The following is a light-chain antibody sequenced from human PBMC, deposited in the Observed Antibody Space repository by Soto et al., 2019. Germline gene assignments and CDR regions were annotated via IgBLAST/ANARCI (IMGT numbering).Light chain of an antibody. CDR1: QSVSSN. CDR2: GAS. V-gene: IGKV3-15*01. Sequence: EIVMTQSPATLSVSPGERATLSCRASQSVSSNLAWYQQKPGQAPRLLIYGASTRATGSPARFSGSGSGTEFTLTIRSLQSEDFAVYYCQWYNNWWTFGKGNKLEI. CDR3: QWYNNWWT. J-gene: IGKJ1*01.